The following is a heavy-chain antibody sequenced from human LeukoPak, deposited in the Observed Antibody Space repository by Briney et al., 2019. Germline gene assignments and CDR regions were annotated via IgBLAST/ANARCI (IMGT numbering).Heavy chain of an antibody. V-gene: IGHV6-1*01. D-gene: IGHD3-16*01. Sequence: SETLSLTCAISGDTVSSNSATWNWIRQSPSRGLEWLGRTYYRSKWYNDYVVSVKSRITINPDTSKNQFSLQLNSVTPEDTAVYYCGRRTYDYDYLDYWGRGTGVSVSS. CDR3: GRRTYDYDYLDY. J-gene: IGHJ4*02. CDR1: GDTVSSNSAT. CDR2: TYYRSKWYN.